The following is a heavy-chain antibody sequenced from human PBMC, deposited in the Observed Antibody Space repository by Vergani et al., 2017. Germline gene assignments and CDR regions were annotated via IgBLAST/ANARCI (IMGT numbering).Heavy chain of an antibody. J-gene: IGHJ5*02. CDR2: IYYSGST. CDR1: GGSISSSSYY. D-gene: IGHD2/OR15-2a*01. CDR3: ARRRGSVDENIENWFNP. V-gene: IGHV4-39*01. Sequence: QLQLQESGPGLVKPSETLSLTCTVSGGSISSSSYYWGWIRQPPGKGLEWIGSIYYSGSTYYNPSLKSRVTISVDTSQNQFSLKLSSVTAADTAVYYCARRRGSVDENIENWFNPWGQGTLVTVSS.